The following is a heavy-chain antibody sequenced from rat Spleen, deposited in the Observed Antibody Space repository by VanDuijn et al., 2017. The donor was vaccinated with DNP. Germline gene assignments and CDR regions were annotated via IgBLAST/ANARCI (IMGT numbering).Heavy chain of an antibody. Sequence: EVQLVGSGGGLVQPGRSLKLSCAASGFTFSDSNMAWVRQAPKKGLEWVATIIYDGSRTYYRDSVKGRFTISRDNAKNTLSLQMNSLRSEDTATYYCAKAGGYSPWYFDYWGQGVMVTVSS. CDR1: GFTFSDSN. V-gene: IGHV5S10*01. D-gene: IGHD1-11*01. CDR3: AKAGGYSPWYFDY. J-gene: IGHJ2*01. CDR2: IIYDGSRT.